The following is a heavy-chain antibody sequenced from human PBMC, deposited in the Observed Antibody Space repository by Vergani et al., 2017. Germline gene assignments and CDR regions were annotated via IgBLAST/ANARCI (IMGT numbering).Heavy chain of an antibody. J-gene: IGHJ4*02. V-gene: IGHV3-23*04. CDR1: GFTFSSYA. D-gene: IGHD3-22*01. Sequence: EVQLVESGGGLVPPGRSLRLSCAASGFTFSSYAMSWVRQAPGKGLEWVSAISGSGGSTYYADSVKGRFTISRDNSKNTLYLQMNSLRAEDTAVYYCAKARYYYDSSGYYWGQGTLVTVSS. CDR2: ISGSGGST. CDR3: AKARYYYDSSGYY.